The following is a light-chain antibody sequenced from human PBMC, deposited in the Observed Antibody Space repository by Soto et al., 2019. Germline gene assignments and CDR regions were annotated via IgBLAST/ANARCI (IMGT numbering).Light chain of an antibody. CDR1: LSVGTW. CDR2: KAS. J-gene: IGKJ1*01. V-gene: IGKV1-5*03. Sequence: DIPMTQSPSILSASVGDRVTITCRASLSVGTWLAWYQQKPGKAPKLLIYKASSLESGVPSRFSGSGSGTEFTLTISSLQPDDFATYYRQQYDTYRTFGQGTKVEIK. CDR3: QQYDTYRT.